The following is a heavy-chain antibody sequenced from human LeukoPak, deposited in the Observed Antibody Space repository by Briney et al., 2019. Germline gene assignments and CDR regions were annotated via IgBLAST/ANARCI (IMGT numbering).Heavy chain of an antibody. D-gene: IGHD1-26*01. Sequence: SETLSLTCTVSGGSISSSSYYWGWIRQPPGKGLEWIGSIYYSGSTYYNPSLKSRVTISVDTSKNQFSLKLSSVTAADTAVYYCAREDSGISDDAFDIWGQGTMVTISS. CDR2: IYYSGST. CDR1: GGSISSSSYY. CDR3: AREDSGISDDAFDI. J-gene: IGHJ3*02. V-gene: IGHV4-39*07.